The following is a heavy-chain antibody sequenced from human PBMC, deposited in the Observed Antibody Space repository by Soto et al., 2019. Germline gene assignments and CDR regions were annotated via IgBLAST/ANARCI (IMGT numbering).Heavy chain of an antibody. D-gene: IGHD2-2*02. CDR2: IYYRGST. V-gene: IGHV4-30-4*01. J-gene: IGHJ6*02. Sequence: SETLSLTCTVSGGSISSDNFFWSWIRQPPWEGLEWIGYIYYRGSTYYNPSLESRLTLLADTSKNQFSLKLRSVTAADTAVYYCARVAIACPSSSCYNHYYYSLDVWGQGXTVTVYS. CDR1: GGSISSDNFF. CDR3: ARVAIACPSSSCYNHYYYSLDV.